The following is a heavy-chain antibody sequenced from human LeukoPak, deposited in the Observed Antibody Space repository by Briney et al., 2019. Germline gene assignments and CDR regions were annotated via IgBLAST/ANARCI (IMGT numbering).Heavy chain of an antibody. CDR2: MTTSGNTI. J-gene: IGHJ4*02. CDR3: ARVGGATAVTMYFEF. CDR1: GITFSGVS. D-gene: IGHD1-26*01. V-gene: IGHV3-48*02. Sequence: GGSLRLSCVVSGITFSGVSMIWVRQAPGKGLEWLSFMTTSGNTIFYAESVKDRFTISRDNAKKSLYLQMNSLRDEDTAVYYCARVGGATAVTMYFEFWGQGTLVTVTS.